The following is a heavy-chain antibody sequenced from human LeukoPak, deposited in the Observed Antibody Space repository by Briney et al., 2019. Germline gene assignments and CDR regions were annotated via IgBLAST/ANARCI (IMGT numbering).Heavy chain of an antibody. CDR2: ISGSGGST. V-gene: IGHV3-23*01. J-gene: IGHJ5*02. D-gene: IGHD3-10*01. Sequence: GGSLRLSCAASGFTFSSYAMSWVRQAPGKGLEWVSAISGSGGSTYYADSVKGRFTISRDNSKNTLYLQMNSLRADDTAVYYCAKDHPRYYGSGSFQLRFDPWGQGTLVTVSS. CDR3: AKDHPRYYGSGSFQLRFDP. CDR1: GFTFSSYA.